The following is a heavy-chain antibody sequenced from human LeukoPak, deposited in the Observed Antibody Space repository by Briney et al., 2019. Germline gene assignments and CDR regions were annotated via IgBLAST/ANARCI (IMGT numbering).Heavy chain of an antibody. CDR2: IIPILGIA. J-gene: IGHJ6*02. D-gene: IGHD3-10*01. Sequence: SVKVSCKASGGTFSSYTISWVRQAPGQGLEWMGRIIPILGIANYAQKFQGRVTITADKSTSTAYMELSSLRSEDTTVYYCARGRWFGELFLYYYGMDVWGQGTTVTVSS. V-gene: IGHV1-69*02. CDR3: ARGRWFGELFLYYYGMDV. CDR1: GGTFSSYT.